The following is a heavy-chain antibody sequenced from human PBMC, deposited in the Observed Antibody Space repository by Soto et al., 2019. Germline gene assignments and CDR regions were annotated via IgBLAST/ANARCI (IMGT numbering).Heavy chain of an antibody. J-gene: IGHJ3*02. CDR2: INAGNGNT. CDR3: ARGLQEIHDSSGHDAFDI. D-gene: IGHD3-22*01. Sequence: QVQLVQSGAEVKKPGASVKVSCKASGYTFTSYAMHWVRQAPGQRLEWMGWINAGNGNTKYSQKFQGRVTITRDTSASTAYMELSSLRSEDTAVYYCARGLQEIHDSSGHDAFDIWGQGTMVTVSS. CDR1: GYTFTSYA. V-gene: IGHV1-3*01.